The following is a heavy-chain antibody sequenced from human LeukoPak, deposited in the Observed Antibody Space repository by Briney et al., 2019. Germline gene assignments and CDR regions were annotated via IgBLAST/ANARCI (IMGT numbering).Heavy chain of an antibody. D-gene: IGHD3-16*01. J-gene: IGHJ6*04. Sequence: ASVKVSCKASGYTFTNYGLSWARQAPGQGLEWMGGIIPIFGTANYAQKFQGRVTITADESTSTAYMELSSLRSEDTAVYYCARGYGDMDVWGKGTTVTVSS. V-gene: IGHV1-69*13. CDR2: IIPIFGTA. CDR3: ARGYGDMDV. CDR1: GYTFTNYG.